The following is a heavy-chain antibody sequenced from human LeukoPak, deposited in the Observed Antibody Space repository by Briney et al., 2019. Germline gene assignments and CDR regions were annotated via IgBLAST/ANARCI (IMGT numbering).Heavy chain of an antibody. CDR3: ARAVVRGVINLWFDP. D-gene: IGHD3-10*01. Sequence: SETLSLTCTVAGAPISSYYWSWIRQPPGKGLEWIGSIYYSGSTYYNPSLKSRVTISVDTSKNQFSLKLSSVTAADTAVYYCARAVVRGVINLWFDPWGQGTLVTVSS. CDR1: GAPISSYY. CDR2: IYYSGST. V-gene: IGHV4-59*12. J-gene: IGHJ5*02.